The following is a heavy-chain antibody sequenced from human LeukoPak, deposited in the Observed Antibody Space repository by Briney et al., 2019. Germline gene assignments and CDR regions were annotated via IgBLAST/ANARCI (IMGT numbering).Heavy chain of an antibody. CDR3: AKGGSGWYPGFDY. D-gene: IGHD6-19*01. Sequence: PGGSLRLSCAASGFTFNNYAMSWVRQAPGKWLDWVSAIGSGDTTFYADSVKGRFTISRDNSKSMLYLQMSSLTAEDTAIYYCAKGGSGWYPGFDYWGQGILVTVSS. V-gene: IGHV3-23*01. CDR1: GFTFNNYA. CDR2: IGSGDTT. J-gene: IGHJ4*02.